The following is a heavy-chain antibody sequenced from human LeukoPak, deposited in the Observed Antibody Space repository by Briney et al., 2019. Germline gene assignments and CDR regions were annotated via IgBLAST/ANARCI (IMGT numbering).Heavy chain of an antibody. V-gene: IGHV5-51*01. J-gene: IGHJ5*02. D-gene: IGHD4-17*01. CDR2: IYPGDSDT. Sequence: GESLKISCKGSGYSFTSYWIGWVRQVPGKGLEWMGIIYPGDSDTRYSPSFQGQVTISADKSISTAYLQWSSLKASDTAMYYCARTYYGDYVGFDPWGQGTLVTVSS. CDR1: GYSFTSYW. CDR3: ARTYYGDYVGFDP.